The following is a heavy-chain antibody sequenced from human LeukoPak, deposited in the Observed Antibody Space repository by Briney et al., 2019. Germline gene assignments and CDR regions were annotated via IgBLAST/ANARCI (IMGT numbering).Heavy chain of an antibody. CDR3: ARDLHSSGWYYFDY. CDR2: IYTSGST. J-gene: IGHJ4*02. D-gene: IGHD6-19*01. CDR1: GGSISSYC. V-gene: IGHV4-4*07. Sequence: SETLSLTCTVSGGSISSYCWSWIRQPAGKGVGWIGRIYTSGSTNYNPSLKSRVTMSVDTSKNQFSLKLSSVTAADTAVYYCARDLHSSGWYYFDYWGQGTLVTVSS.